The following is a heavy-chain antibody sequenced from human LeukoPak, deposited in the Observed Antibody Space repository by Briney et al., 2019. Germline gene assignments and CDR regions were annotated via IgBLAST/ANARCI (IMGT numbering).Heavy chain of an antibody. Sequence: ASVKVSCKASGYTFTSYGISWVRQAPGQGLEWMGWISAYNGNTNYAQKLQGRVTMTTDTSTSTAYMELRSLRSDDTAVYYCARDEGPTRTYYYGSGSYPLDYWGQGTLVTVSS. J-gene: IGHJ4*02. CDR2: ISAYNGNT. CDR1: GYTFTSYG. CDR3: ARDEGPTRTYYYGSGSYPLDY. V-gene: IGHV1-18*01. D-gene: IGHD3-10*01.